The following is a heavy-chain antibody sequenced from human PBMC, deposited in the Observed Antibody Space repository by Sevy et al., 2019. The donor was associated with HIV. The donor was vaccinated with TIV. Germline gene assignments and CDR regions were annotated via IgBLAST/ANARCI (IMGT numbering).Heavy chain of an antibody. J-gene: IGHJ4*02. V-gene: IGHV3-48*03. Sequence: GGSLRLSCEASGFTFSSYEMNWVRQAPGKWLEWISYISSSGSAIYYPDSVKGRFTVSRDNAKNLVYLQMNSLRAEDTAIYYCAREPGLHSSGYSGGFDYWGQGTLVTVSS. CDR2: ISSSGSAI. CDR3: AREPGLHSSGYSGGFDY. D-gene: IGHD3-22*01. CDR1: GFTFSSYE.